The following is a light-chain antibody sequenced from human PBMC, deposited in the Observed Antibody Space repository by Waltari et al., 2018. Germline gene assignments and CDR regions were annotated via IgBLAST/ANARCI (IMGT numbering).Light chain of an antibody. V-gene: IGKV3-15*01. Sequence: EIVMTQSPVTLSVSPGERVTLSCRASQSVRSNLAWYQKKPGQAPRLLMYDASTRATGIPARFSGSGSGTEFTLTISSLQSEDFAVYYCQQYNNWPPWTFGQGTKLEIK. CDR1: QSVRSN. CDR2: DAS. CDR3: QQYNNWPPWT. J-gene: IGKJ2*02.